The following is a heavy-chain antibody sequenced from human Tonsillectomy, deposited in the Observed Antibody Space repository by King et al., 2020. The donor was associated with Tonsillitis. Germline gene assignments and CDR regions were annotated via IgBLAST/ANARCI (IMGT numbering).Heavy chain of an antibody. D-gene: IGHD3-9*01. CDR2: LSGSGGSP. J-gene: IGHJ4*02. Sequence: DVQLVESGGGLVQPGGSLRLSCAASGFTFSSYAMSWVRQAPGKGLEWVSALSGSGGSPSYADSGKGRFTISRDNSKTTLYLQMNSLRAEETAVYYCAKMGYATLTGYYYYFDYWGQGTLVTVSS. CDR1: GFTFSSYA. CDR3: AKMGYATLTGYYYYFDY. V-gene: IGHV3-23*04.